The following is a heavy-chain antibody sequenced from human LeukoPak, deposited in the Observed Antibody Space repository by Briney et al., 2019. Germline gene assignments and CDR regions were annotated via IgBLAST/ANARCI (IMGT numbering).Heavy chain of an antibody. CDR1: GGSISTSNYY. J-gene: IGHJ3*02. Sequence: TSGTLSLTCTVSGGSISTSNYYWGWVRQPPGKGLEWIGNIYYSGTTYYNPSLKSRVTISVDTSRNQFSLKLSSVTAADTAVYYCARLPGEDAFDIWGQGTMVTVSS. CDR2: IYYSGTT. V-gene: IGHV4-39*01. D-gene: IGHD7-27*01. CDR3: ARLPGEDAFDI.